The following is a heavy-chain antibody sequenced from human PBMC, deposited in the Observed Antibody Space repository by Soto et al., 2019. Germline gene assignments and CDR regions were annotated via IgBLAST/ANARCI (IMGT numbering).Heavy chain of an antibody. CDR2: IIAYNFNT. J-gene: IGHJ4*02. CDR1: GYTFSSYG. CDR3: ARHGYSGYYYGY. D-gene: IGHD3-22*01. V-gene: IGHV1-18*01. Sequence: GASVKVSCKASGYTFSSYGINLVRQAPVQVLGLIVWIIAYNFNTNYSQKLQGRFSITTYTSTITAYIELRILRSDDTAVYYCARHGYSGYYYGYWGQGTLVTVSS.